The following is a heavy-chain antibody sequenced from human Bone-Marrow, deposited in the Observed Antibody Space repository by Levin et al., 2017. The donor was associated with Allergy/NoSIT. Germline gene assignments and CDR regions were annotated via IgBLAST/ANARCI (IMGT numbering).Heavy chain of an antibody. V-gene: IGHV3-30*18. CDR2: ISFDGSIE. CDR3: AKDAGYCGDGSCYSDAFDI. CDR1: GLTFTNYG. D-gene: IGHD2-15*01. J-gene: IGHJ3*02. Sequence: GGSLRLSCAASGLTFTNYGMHWVRQAPGKGLEWVGVISFDGSIEYYGDSVKGRFSISRDNSKNTLYLQMNSLRAEDTAVYFCAKDAGYCGDGSCYSDAFDIWGQGTVVTVSS.